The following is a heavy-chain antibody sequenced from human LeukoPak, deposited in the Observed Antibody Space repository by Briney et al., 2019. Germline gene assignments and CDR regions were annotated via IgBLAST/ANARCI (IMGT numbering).Heavy chain of an antibody. CDR1: GFTFSSYA. Sequence: PGGSLRPSCAASGFTFSSYAMHRVRQAPGKGLEWVAVISYDGSNKYYADSVKGRFTISRDNSKNTLYLQMNSLRAEDTAVYYCAREGYSYGSSPHYYYMDVWGKGTTVTVSS. CDR2: ISYDGSNK. CDR3: AREGYSYGSSPHYYYMDV. J-gene: IGHJ6*03. V-gene: IGHV3-30*04. D-gene: IGHD5-18*01.